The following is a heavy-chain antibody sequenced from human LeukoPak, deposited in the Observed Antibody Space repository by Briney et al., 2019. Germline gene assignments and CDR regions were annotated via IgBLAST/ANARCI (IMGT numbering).Heavy chain of an antibody. CDR1: RYTFTSYD. Sequence: ASVKVSCKASRYTFTSYDINWVRQAPGQGLEWMGWMNANSGNTGYAQKFQGRVTMTRNTSVSTAYMELNSLRSEDTAVYYCARKNYGSNRWFDPWGQGTLVTVSS. CDR2: MNANSGNT. CDR3: ARKNYGSNRWFDP. V-gene: IGHV1-8*01. J-gene: IGHJ5*02. D-gene: IGHD4/OR15-4a*01.